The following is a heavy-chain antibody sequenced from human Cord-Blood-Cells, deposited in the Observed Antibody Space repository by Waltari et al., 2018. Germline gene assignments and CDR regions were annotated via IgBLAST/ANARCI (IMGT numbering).Heavy chain of an antibody. CDR2: IYYSGST. J-gene: IGHJ3*02. V-gene: IGHV4-39*01. CDR1: GGSISSSSYY. D-gene: IGHD3-3*01. Sequence: QLQLQESGPGLVKPSETLSLTCTVSGGSISSSSYYWGWIRQPPGKGLEWIGSIYYSGSTYYNPSLKSRVTIPVDTSKNQFSLKLSSVTAADTAVYYCARHTGGYDFWSGYYAFDIWGQGTMVTVSS. CDR3: ARHTGGYDFWSGYYAFDI.